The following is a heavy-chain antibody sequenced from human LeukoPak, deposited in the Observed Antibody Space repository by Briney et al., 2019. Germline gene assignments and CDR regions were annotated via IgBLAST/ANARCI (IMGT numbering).Heavy chain of an antibody. J-gene: IGHJ2*01. CDR1: GGSISSGSYY. CDR3: ARDHRDFDL. CDR2: IYTSGST. V-gene: IGHV4-61*02. Sequence: PSETLSLTCTVSGGSISSGSYYWRWIRQPAGKGLEWIGRIYTSGSTNYNPSLKSRVTISVDTSKNQFSLKLSSVTAADTAVYYCARDHRDFDLWGRGTLVTVSS.